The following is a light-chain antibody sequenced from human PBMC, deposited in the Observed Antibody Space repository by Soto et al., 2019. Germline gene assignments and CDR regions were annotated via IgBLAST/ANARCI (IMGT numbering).Light chain of an antibody. CDR2: EGS. J-gene: IGLJ1*01. V-gene: IGLV2-23*01. CDR1: NSDVGSYNL. Sequence: QSALAQPASVSGSPGQSITISCTGTNSDVGSYNLVSWYQQHPGKAPKLMIYEGSKRPSGVSNRFSGSKPGNTASLTISGLQAEDEADYYCCSYAGSSTHFVFGTGTKVTVL. CDR3: CSYAGSSTHFV.